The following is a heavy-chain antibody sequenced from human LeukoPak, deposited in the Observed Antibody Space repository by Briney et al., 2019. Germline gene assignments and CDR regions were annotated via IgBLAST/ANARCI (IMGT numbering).Heavy chain of an antibody. CDR1: GGTFSSYA. V-gene: IGHV1-69*05. CDR3: ARDNYDSSGYYDY. Sequence: SVKLSCKASGGTFSSYAISWVRQAPGQGLEWMGRIIPIFGTANYAQKFQGRVTITTDESTSTAYMELSSLRSEDTAVYYCARDNYDSSGYYDYWGQGTLVTVSS. D-gene: IGHD3-22*01. CDR2: IIPIFGTA. J-gene: IGHJ4*02.